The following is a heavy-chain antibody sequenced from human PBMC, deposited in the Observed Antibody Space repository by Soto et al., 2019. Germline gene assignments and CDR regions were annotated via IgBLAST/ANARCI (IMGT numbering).Heavy chain of an antibody. J-gene: IGHJ6*02. CDR1: GYTFSSYA. CDR2: IIPIFGTA. D-gene: IGHD3-9*01. Sequence: GASVKVSCKASGYTFSSYAISWVRQAPGQGLEWMGGIIPIFGTANYAQKFQGRVTMTTDPSTSTSYMERRSLRSDDTAVYYCARVGYFDLLSPVNYYYNATDVWGQWTMVTVSS. V-gene: IGHV1-69*05. CDR3: ARVGYFDLLSPVNYYYNATDV.